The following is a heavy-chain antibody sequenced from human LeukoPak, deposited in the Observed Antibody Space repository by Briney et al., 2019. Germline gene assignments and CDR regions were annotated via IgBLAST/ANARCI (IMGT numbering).Heavy chain of an antibody. CDR2: IDHSGST. J-gene: IGHJ5*02. Sequence: SETLSLTCAVYGGSFSGYYWSWIRQPPGKGLEWVGEIDHSGSTNYNPSLKSRVTISVDTSKNQFSLKLSSVTAADTAVYYCARTDYAGWFDPWGQGTLVTVSS. D-gene: IGHD4-23*01. V-gene: IGHV4-34*01. CDR3: ARTDYAGWFDP. CDR1: GGSFSGYY.